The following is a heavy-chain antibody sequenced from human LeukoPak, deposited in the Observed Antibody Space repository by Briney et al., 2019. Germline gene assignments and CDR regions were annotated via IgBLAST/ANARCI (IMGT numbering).Heavy chain of an antibody. CDR2: INQNGDAT. CDR3: AKASIGGSAYDV. V-gene: IGHV3-23*01. J-gene: IGHJ3*01. Sequence: GGSLRLSCAASGFTFRSYTMGWVRQAPGKGLGWVSDINQNGDATYYADSVRGRFTISRDNSRSTLYLQMSSLRDDDTALYYCAKASIGGSAYDVWGQGTMVTVSS. CDR1: GFTFRSYT. D-gene: IGHD1-14*01.